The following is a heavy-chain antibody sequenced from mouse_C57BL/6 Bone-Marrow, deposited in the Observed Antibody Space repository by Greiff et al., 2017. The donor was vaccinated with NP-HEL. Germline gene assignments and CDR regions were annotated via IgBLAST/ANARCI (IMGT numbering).Heavy chain of an antibody. CDR3: ARSRYAMDY. J-gene: IGHJ4*01. CDR1: GYTFTSYW. V-gene: IGHV1-59*01. Sequence: QVQLQQPGAELVRPGTSVKLSCKASGYTFTSYWMHWVKQRPGQGLEWIGVIDPSDSYTNYNQKFKGKATLTVDTSSSTAYMQLSSLTSEDSAVYYCARSRYAMDYWGQGTSVTDCS. CDR2: IDPSDSYT.